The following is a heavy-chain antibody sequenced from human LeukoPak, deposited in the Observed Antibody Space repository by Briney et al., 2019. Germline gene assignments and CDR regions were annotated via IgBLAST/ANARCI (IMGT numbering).Heavy chain of an antibody. CDR2: IYPSGTT. Sequence: SETLSLTCIVSGGYVSSYYWSWIRQPAGKGLQWIGHIYPSGTTNYNPSLKSRVTISVDKSKNQVSLNLRSVTAADTALYYCARVGDSSGWYWSDWGQGTLVTVSS. CDR1: GGYVSSYY. V-gene: IGHV4-4*07. J-gene: IGHJ4*02. CDR3: ARVGDSSGWYWSD. D-gene: IGHD6-19*01.